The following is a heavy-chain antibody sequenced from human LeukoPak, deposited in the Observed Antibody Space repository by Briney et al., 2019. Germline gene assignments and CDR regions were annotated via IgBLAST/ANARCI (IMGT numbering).Heavy chain of an antibody. D-gene: IGHD3-3*02. Sequence: GGSLRLSCATSGFTFVDYGLSSVRRAPGEGLEWLCAINYNGAITDYADSVKGRFTISRDNAKNSLYLRMDSLRAEDTALYYCARDRLGPSFSVSHFDLWGQGTLVTVSS. CDR3: ARDRLGPSFSVSHFDL. CDR2: INYNGAIT. J-gene: IGHJ4*02. CDR1: GFTFVDYG. V-gene: IGHV3-20*04.